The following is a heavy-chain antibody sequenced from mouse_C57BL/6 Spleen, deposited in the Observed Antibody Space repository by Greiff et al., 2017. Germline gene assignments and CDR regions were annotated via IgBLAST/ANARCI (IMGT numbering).Heavy chain of an antibody. CDR3: AKSNWDDAMDY. D-gene: IGHD4-1*01. J-gene: IGHJ4*01. V-gene: IGHV1-78*01. CDR2: IYPRDGST. CDR1: GYTFTDHT. Sequence: VKLLESDAELVKPGASVKISCKVSGYTFTDHTIHWMKQRPEQGLEWIGYIYPRDGSTKYNEKFKGKDTLTADKSSSTAYMQLNSLTSEDSAVYFCAKSNWDDAMDYWGQGTSVTVSS.